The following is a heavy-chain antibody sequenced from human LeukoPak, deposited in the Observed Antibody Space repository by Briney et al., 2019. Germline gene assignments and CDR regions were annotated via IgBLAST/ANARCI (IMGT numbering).Heavy chain of an antibody. J-gene: IGHJ4*02. D-gene: IGHD4-17*01. Sequence: SETLSLTCTVSGGSVISGGYYWSWIWQPPGKGLEWIGYIYYSGSTTYNPSLKSRFTISVDTSKNKFSLKLSSVTAADTAVYYCARVPISTTARGYFDYWGQGTLVTVSS. CDR2: IYYSGST. V-gene: IGHV4-61*08. CDR3: ARVPISTTARGYFDY. CDR1: GGSVISGGYY.